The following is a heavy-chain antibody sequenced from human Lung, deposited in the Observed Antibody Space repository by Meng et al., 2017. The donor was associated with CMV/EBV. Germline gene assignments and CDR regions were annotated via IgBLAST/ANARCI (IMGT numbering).Heavy chain of an antibody. V-gene: IGHV1-18*01. CDR3: ARVEVGITSGDY. D-gene: IGHD1-26*01. CDR1: GYTFTNYG. Sequence: QAQRVQSGGEVKKPGASVKVSCKASGYTFTNYGITWVRQAPGQGLEWMGWINAYNGDTNCAQTLQGRVTMTTDTSTSTAYMELRSLRSDDTAVYYCARVEVGITSGDYWGQGTLVTVSS. J-gene: IGHJ4*02. CDR2: INAYNGDT.